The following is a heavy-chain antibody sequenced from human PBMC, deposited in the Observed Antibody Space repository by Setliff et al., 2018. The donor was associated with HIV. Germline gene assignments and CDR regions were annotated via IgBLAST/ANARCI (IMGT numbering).Heavy chain of an antibody. J-gene: IGHJ1*01. CDR1: GYTFTNYW. V-gene: IGHV5-51*01. D-gene: IGHD4-17*01. Sequence: GESLKISCKGSGYTFTNYWIGWVRQMPGKGLEWMGIIYPGDSDARYSPSFQGQVTVPADKSISTAYLQWTSLKASDTATYYCARMGGRVDMTTATTFGYFQDWGQGTLVTVSS. CDR2: IYPGDSDA. CDR3: ARMGGRVDMTTATTFGYFQD.